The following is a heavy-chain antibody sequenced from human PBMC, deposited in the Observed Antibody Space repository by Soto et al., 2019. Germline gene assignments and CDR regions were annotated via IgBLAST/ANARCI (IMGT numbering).Heavy chain of an antibody. Sequence: PGGSLRLSCAASGFTFSSYAMHWVRQAPGKGLEWVAVISYDGSNKYYADSVKGRFTISRDNSKNTLYLQMNSLRAEDTAVYYCARDRAAGTSGVGYWFDPWGQGTLVTVS. V-gene: IGHV3-30-3*01. CDR1: GFTFSSYA. CDR3: ARDRAAGTSGVGYWFDP. D-gene: IGHD6-13*01. J-gene: IGHJ5*02. CDR2: ISYDGSNK.